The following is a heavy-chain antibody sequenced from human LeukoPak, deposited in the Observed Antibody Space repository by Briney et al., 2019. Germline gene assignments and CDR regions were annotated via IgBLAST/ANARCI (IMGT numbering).Heavy chain of an antibody. CDR3: ARVDYYDNSGYFLFDY. J-gene: IGHJ4*02. CDR1: GGSISSYY. CDR2: IYYTGSA. D-gene: IGHD3-22*01. V-gene: IGHV4-59*01. Sequence: PSETLSLTCTVSGGSISSYYWSWIRQPPGKGLESIAYIYYTGSATYNPSLKSRVTISVDTSKNQFSLKLNSVTAADTAVYYCARVDYYDNSGYFLFDYWGQGTLVTVSS.